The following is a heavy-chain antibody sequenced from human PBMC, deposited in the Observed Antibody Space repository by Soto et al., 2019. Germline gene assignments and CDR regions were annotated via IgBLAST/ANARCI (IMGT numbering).Heavy chain of an antibody. V-gene: IGHV1-69*13. CDR3: ARALQLDYLHGLDV. CDR2: IIPMYGSA. D-gene: IGHD2-21*01. Sequence: SVKVSCKASGGTFNNHLVTWVRQAPGQGLEWLGGIIPMYGSAHYAHKFQGRVVITAEESTGTAYMELSSLRSDDTATFFCARALQLDYLHGLDVWGQGTTVTVSS. J-gene: IGHJ6*02. CDR1: GGTFNNHL.